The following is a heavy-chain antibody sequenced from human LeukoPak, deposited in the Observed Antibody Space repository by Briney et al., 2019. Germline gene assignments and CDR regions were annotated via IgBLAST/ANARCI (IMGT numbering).Heavy chain of an antibody. V-gene: IGHV5-51*01. J-gene: IGHJ4*02. Sequence: ESXKISWKGSGCSFTSYWIGWGRQMPGKGLEGMGIIYRGDSDTRYSPSFQGQVTISADKSISTAYLQWSSLKASDTAMYYCARRGSGWYWDYWGQGTLVTVSS. CDR3: ARRGSGWYWDY. CDR1: GCSFTSYW. D-gene: IGHD6-19*01. CDR2: IYRGDSDT.